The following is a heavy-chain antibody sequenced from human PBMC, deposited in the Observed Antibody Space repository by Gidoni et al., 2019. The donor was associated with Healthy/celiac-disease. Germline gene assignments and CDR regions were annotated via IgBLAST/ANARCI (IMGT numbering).Heavy chain of an antibody. CDR1: GGSISSGSYY. Sequence: QVQLQESGPGLVKPSQTLSPTCTDSGGSISSGSYYWSWIRQPAGKGLEWIGRIYTSGSTNYNPSLKSRVTISVDTSKNQFSLKLSSVTAADTAVYYCARRYCSGGSCYSGAFDIWGQGTMVTVSS. CDR2: IYTSGST. V-gene: IGHV4-61*02. J-gene: IGHJ3*02. D-gene: IGHD2-15*01. CDR3: ARRYCSGGSCYSGAFDI.